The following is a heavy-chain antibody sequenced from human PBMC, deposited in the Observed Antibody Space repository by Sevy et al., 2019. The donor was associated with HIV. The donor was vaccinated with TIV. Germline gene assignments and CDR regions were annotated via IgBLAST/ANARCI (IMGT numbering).Heavy chain of an antibody. CDR3: ARDGYDGSGYQRGLFDF. J-gene: IGHJ4*02. CDR1: GYIFTSYG. CDR2: INGHNGNT. D-gene: IGHD3-22*01. V-gene: IGHV1-18*01. Sequence: ASVKVSCKASGYIFTSYGISWVRQAPRQGLEWMGWINGHNGNTNYVQNLQGRVTMTTDTSTNTAYMELSSLRSDDTAEYYCARDGYDGSGYQRGLFDFWGQGTLVTVSS.